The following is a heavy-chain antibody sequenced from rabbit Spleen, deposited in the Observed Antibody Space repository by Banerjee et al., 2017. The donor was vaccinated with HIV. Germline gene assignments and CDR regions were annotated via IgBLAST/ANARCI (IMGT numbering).Heavy chain of an antibody. D-gene: IGHD7-1*01. Sequence: QEQLEESGGGLVKPEGSLTLTCKASGFDLNNYYICWVRQAPGKGLEWIGCIYTGSGNTFYASWAKGQFTISKTSSTAVTLQMTSLTAADTATYFCARDSYAGYIPYGYGFNLWGPGTLVTVS. CDR2: IYTGSGNT. CDR3: ARDSYAGYIPYGYGFNL. J-gene: IGHJ4*01. V-gene: IGHV1S45*01. CDR1: GFDLNNYY.